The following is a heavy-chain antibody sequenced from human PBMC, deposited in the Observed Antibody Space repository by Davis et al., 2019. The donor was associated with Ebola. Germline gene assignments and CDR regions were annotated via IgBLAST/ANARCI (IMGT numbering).Heavy chain of an antibody. CDR2: IYYSGST. J-gene: IGHJ6*02. D-gene: IGHD2-8*01. CDR1: GGSVSSGSYY. Sequence: PSETLSLTCTVSGGSVSSGSYYWSWIRQPPGKGLEWIGYIYYSGSTNYNPSLKSRVTISVDTSKNQFSLKLSSVTAADTAVYYCARSPVSILYPGLSHYYYYYGMDVWGQGTTVTVSS. V-gene: IGHV4-61*01. CDR3: ARSPVSILYPGLSHYYYYYGMDV.